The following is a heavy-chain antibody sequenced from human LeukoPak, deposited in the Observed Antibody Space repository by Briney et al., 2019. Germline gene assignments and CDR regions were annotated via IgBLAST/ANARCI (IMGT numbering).Heavy chain of an antibody. D-gene: IGHD3-16*01. CDR1: GVTLSDFY. CDR3: AKEGHIGMITFGGSFAHYYFDY. Sequence: GGSLRLSCTASGVTLSDFYMDWVRQAPGKGLEWVAFIRYDGSNKYYADSVKGRFTISRDNSKNTLYLQMNSLRAEDTAVYYCAKEGHIGMITFGGSFAHYYFDYWGQGTLVTVSS. V-gene: IGHV3-30*02. CDR2: IRYDGSNK. J-gene: IGHJ4*02.